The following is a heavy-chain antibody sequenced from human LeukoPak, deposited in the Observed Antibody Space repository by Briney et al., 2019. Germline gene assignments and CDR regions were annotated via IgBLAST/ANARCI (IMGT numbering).Heavy chain of an antibody. J-gene: IGHJ5*02. CDR3: ARGVELGYCSSTSCYGPSWFDP. CDR1: GGSISSGDYY. Sequence: SETPSLTCTVSGGSISSGDYYWSWIRQPPGKGLEWIGYIYYSGSTYYNPSLKSRVTISVDTSKNQFSLKLSSVTAADTAVYYCARGVELGYCSSTSCYGPSWFDPWGQGTLVTVSS. D-gene: IGHD2-2*01. CDR2: IYYSGST. V-gene: IGHV4-30-4*01.